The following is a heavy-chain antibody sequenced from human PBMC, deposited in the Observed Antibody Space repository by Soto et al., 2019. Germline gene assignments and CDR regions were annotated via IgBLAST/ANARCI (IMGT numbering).Heavy chain of an antibody. CDR3: ARGFYIVRGAPSWFDP. D-gene: IGHD3-10*01. Sequence: SVKVSCKASGGTFSRYTINWVRQAPGQGLEWMGRIIPIAAIANYTQKFQGRVTITVDKSSTTAYMELSSLRSDDTAVYYCARGFYIVRGAPSWFDPWGQVTLVTVSS. CDR1: GGTFSRYT. V-gene: IGHV1-69*02. CDR2: IIPIAAIA. J-gene: IGHJ5*02.